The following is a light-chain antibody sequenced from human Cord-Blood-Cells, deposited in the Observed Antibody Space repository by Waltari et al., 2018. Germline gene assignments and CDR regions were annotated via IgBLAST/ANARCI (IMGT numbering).Light chain of an antibody. CDR2: EVS. V-gene: IGLV2-14*01. CDR1: SIDGGGYYY. Sequence: QSALPQPASVSGSPGQSITISCTGTSIDGGGYYYCFWYHTHPGKAPKLMIYEVSNRPSGVSNRFSGSKSGNTASLTISGLQAEDEADYYCSSYTSSSTLVFGGGTKLTVL. CDR3: SSYTSSSTLV. J-gene: IGLJ3*02.